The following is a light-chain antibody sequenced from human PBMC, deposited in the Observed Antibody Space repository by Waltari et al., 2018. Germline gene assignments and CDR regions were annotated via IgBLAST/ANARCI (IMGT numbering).Light chain of an antibody. J-gene: IGLJ2*01. CDR3: CTYVGRTTFHVT. CDR2: EEN. V-gene: IGLV2-23*02. Sequence: QSALTQPASVSGSPGQSITISCTGTISDVGTYNLVSWYQQHPGKAPKLISYEENKRPSGVSDRLSGSKSGNTASLTISGLQAEDEADYYCCTYVGRTTFHVTFGGGTKLTVL. CDR1: ISDVGTYNL.